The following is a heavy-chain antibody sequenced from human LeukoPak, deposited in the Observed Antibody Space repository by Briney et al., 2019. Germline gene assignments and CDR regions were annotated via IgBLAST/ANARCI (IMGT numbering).Heavy chain of an antibody. CDR2: IWYDGSNK. V-gene: IGHV3-33*01. D-gene: IGHD6-19*01. CDR1: GFTFSSYG. J-gene: IGHJ3*02. Sequence: GGSLKLSCAASGFTFSSYGMHWVRRAPGKGLEWVAVIWYDGSNKYYADSVKGRFTISRDNAKNSLYLQMNSLRAEDTAVYYCARDRSPYSSGWYIDAFDIWGQGTMVTVS. CDR3: ARDRSPYSSGWYIDAFDI.